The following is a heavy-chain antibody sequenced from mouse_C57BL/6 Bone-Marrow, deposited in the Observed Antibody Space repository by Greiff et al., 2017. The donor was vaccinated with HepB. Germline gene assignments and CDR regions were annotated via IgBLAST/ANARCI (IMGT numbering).Heavy chain of an antibody. CDR3: ARLEAQATYAMDY. CDR1: GYTFTSYW. J-gene: IGHJ4*01. V-gene: IGHV1-55*01. D-gene: IGHD3-2*02. CDR2: IYPGSGST. Sequence: VQLQQPGAELVKPGASVKMSCKASGYTFTSYWITWVKQRPGQGLEWIGDIYPGSGSTNYNEKFKSKATLTVDTSSSTAYMQLSSLTSEDSAVYYCARLEAQATYAMDYWGQGTSVTVSS.